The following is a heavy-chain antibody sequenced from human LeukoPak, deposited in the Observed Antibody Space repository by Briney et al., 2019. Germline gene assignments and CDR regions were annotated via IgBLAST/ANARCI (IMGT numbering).Heavy chain of an antibody. CDR1: GGSINNYY. Sequence: SETLSLTCTVSGGSINNYYWSWIRQPPGRGLEWIGYNLYSGSTNYNPSLKSRVTISLDTSNNQFSLKVNSVTAADTAVYYCAGQQLEREEDFWGQGTLVTVSS. V-gene: IGHV4-59*08. CDR3: AGQQLEREEDF. J-gene: IGHJ4*02. D-gene: IGHD1-1*01. CDR2: NLYSGST.